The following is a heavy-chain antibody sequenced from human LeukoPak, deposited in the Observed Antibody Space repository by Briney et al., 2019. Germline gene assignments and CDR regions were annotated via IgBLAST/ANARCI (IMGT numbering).Heavy chain of an antibody. D-gene: IGHD3-22*01. CDR1: GGSITSYY. J-gene: IGHJ4*02. CDR3: ARVGSGYYGDY. CDR2: IYHSGST. V-gene: IGHV4-38-2*02. Sequence: SETLSLTCTVSGGSITSYYWGWIRQPPGKGLEWIGSIYHSGSTYYNPSLKSRVTISVDTSKNQFSLKLSSVTAADTAVYYCARVGSGYYGDYWGQGTLVTVSS.